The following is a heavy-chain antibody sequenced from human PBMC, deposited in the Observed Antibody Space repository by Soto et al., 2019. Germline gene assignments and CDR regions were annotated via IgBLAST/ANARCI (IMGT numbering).Heavy chain of an antibody. CDR3: ASEYYYDSSGYYLDY. CDR2: IWYDGSNK. D-gene: IGHD3-22*01. CDR1: GFTFSSYG. Sequence: GGSLSLSCAASGFTFSSYGMHWVCQAPGKGLEWVAVIWYDGSNKYYADSVKGRFTISRDNSKNTLYLQMNSLRAEDTAVYYCASEYYYDSSGYYLDYWGPGTMVTVYS. V-gene: IGHV3-33*01. J-gene: IGHJ4*02.